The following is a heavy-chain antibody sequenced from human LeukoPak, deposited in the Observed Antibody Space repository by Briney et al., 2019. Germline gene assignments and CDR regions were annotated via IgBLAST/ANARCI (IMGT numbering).Heavy chain of an antibody. Sequence: PSETLSLTCTVSGGSISSYHWSWIRQPPGKGLEWIGYIYYSGSTNYNPSLKSRVTISVDTSKNQFSLKLSSVTAADTAVYYRAREPILWGQGTLVTVSS. CDR3: AREPIL. J-gene: IGHJ4*02. CDR1: GGSISSYH. CDR2: IYYSGST. V-gene: IGHV4-59*01.